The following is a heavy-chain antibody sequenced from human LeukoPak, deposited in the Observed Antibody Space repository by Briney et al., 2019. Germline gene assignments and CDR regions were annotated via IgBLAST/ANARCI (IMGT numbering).Heavy chain of an antibody. V-gene: IGHV4-39*02. D-gene: IGHD3-10*01. CDR1: GGSISSSSYS. CDR3: ARDRGAMVRGVIDY. J-gene: IGHJ4*02. Sequence: PSETLSLTCTVSGGSISSSSYSWGWIRQPPGKGLEWIGSIYYSGSTYYNPSLKSRVTISVDTSKNQFSLKLSSVTAADTAVYYCARDRGAMVRGVIDYWGQGTLVTVSS. CDR2: IYYSGST.